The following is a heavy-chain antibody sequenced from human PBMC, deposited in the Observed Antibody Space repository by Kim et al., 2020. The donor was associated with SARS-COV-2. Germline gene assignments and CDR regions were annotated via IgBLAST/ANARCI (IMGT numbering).Heavy chain of an antibody. CDR2: INAGGATA. V-gene: IGHV3-43*02. D-gene: IGHD3-22*01. CDR1: GFSFDDYA. J-gene: IGHJ4*02. CDR3: TRARNYDSSGYDQ. Sequence: GGSLRLSCGASGFSFDDYAMHWVRQSPGKGLEWVSLINAGGATAYYADSVRGRFTVSRDNSENFLYPQMNSLRTEESAFYYCTRARNYDSSGYDQWGQG.